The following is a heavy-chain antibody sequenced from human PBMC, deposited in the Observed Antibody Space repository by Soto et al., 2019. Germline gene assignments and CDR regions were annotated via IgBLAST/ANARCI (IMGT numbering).Heavy chain of an antibody. J-gene: IGHJ3*02. D-gene: IGHD3-22*01. CDR2: FHYSGRT. V-gene: IGHV4-39*01. Sequence: SETLSLTCSVSGGSISSGPYSWGWIRQPPGKGLEWIGTFHYSGRTYYSPSLESRVTISVDTSKNQISLKVSSVTAADTAVYSCARLINYDNIGLPDAFDIWGQGTMVT. CDR1: GGSISSGPYS. CDR3: ARLINYDNIGLPDAFDI.